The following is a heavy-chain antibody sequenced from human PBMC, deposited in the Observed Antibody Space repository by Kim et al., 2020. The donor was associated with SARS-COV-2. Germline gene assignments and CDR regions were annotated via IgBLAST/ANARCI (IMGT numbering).Heavy chain of an antibody. V-gene: IGHV6-1*01. Sequence: YSDYAVSVKSRITISPDTSKNQFSLQLTSVTAEDTAFYYCVRYSGWYYFVYWGQGTLVIVSS. CDR2: YS. CDR3: VRYSGWYYFVY. D-gene: IGHD6-19*01. J-gene: IGHJ4*02.